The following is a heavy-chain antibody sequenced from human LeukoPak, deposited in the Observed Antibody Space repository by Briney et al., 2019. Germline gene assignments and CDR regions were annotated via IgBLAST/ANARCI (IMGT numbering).Heavy chain of an antibody. Sequence: ASVKVSCKASAYTFTSYAISWMRQAPGQGLEWMGWISVYNGNTNYAQKFQGRVTMTTDTSTNTVYMELRSLRFDVTAVYYCARDLAGIVGVTAWFDPWGQGTLVTVSS. D-gene: IGHD1-26*01. CDR2: ISVYNGNT. J-gene: IGHJ5*02. CDR3: ARDLAGIVGVTAWFDP. V-gene: IGHV1-18*01. CDR1: AYTFTSYA.